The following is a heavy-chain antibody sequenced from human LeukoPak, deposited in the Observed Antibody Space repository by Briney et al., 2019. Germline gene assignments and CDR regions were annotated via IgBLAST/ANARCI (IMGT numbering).Heavy chain of an antibody. V-gene: IGHV1-3*01. CDR3: ARELPRSSSWYFGSIYYYYGMDV. Sequence: GASVKVPCKASGYTFTSYAMHWVRQAPGQRLEWMGWINAGNGSTKYSQKFQGRVTITRDTSASTAYMELSSLRSEDTAVYYCARELPRSSSWYFGSIYYYYGMDVWGQGTTVTVSS. D-gene: IGHD6-13*01. CDR2: INAGNGST. CDR1: GYTFTSYA. J-gene: IGHJ6*02.